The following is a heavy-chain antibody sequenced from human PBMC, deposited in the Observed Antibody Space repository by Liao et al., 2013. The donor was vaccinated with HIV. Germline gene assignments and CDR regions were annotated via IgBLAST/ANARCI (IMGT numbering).Heavy chain of an antibody. CDR2: IYYGGTT. CDR1: GGSIGSNY. Sequence: QVQLQESGPGLVRPSETLSLNCTVSGGSIGSNYWNWIRQAPGKGLEWIGYIYYGGTTNYNPSLSSRVTMSVDTSKNQFSLRLTSVTAADTAVYYCARDLPGYSNGLHYLDVWGKGTPVTVSS. D-gene: IGHD6-19*01. J-gene: IGHJ6*03. CDR3: ARDLPGYSNGLHYLDV. V-gene: IGHV4-59*12.